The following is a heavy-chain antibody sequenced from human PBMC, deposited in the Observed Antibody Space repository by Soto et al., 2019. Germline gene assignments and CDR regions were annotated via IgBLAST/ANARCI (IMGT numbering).Heavy chain of an antibody. CDR1: GFTFSTYW. J-gene: IGHJ6*02. D-gene: IGHD2-21*02. CDR3: AIWCGGDCSRYAFYFYGMDV. CDR2: INSDGTST. Sequence: SLRLSCAASGFTFSTYWMHWVRQAPGKGLVWVSRINSDGTSTSYADSVKGRFTISRDNAKNTLYLQMNSLRAEDTAVYYCAIWCGGDCSRYAFYFYGMDVWGQGTTVTVSS. V-gene: IGHV3-74*01.